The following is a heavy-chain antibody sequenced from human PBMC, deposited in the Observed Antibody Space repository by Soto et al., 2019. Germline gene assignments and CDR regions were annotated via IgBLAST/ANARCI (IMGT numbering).Heavy chain of an antibody. CDR2: IHYSGST. V-gene: IGHV4-59*12. CDR1: GDSISSYY. D-gene: IGHD3-22*01. Sequence: PSETLSLTCTVSGDSISSYYWSWIRQPPGKGLEWIGYIHYSGSTNYNPSLKSRVTISVDTSKNQFSLKLSSVTAADTAVYYCARDHYDTSGYYQFDYWGQGTLVTVSS. J-gene: IGHJ4*02. CDR3: ARDHYDTSGYYQFDY.